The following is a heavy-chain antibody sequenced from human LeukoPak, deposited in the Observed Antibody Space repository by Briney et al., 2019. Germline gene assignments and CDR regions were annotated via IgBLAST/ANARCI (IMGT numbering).Heavy chain of an antibody. Sequence: GSLRLSCVASGFTFGSYAMAWVRQAPGKGLEWIGEINHSGSTNYNPSLKSRVTISVDTSKNQFSLKLSSVTAADTAVYYCARAPRGSSSNEVDYWGQGTLVTVSS. CDR1: GFTFGSYA. D-gene: IGHD6-6*01. CDR2: INHSGST. V-gene: IGHV4-34*01. CDR3: ARAPRGSSSNEVDY. J-gene: IGHJ4*02.